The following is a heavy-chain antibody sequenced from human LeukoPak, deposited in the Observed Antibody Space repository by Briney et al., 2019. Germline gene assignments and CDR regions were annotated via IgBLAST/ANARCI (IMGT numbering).Heavy chain of an antibody. J-gene: IGHJ6*02. V-gene: IGHV3-74*01. CDR1: GLIFSNYW. D-gene: IGHD3-22*01. CDR2: INSDGSST. Sequence: GGSLRLSCAASGLIFSNYWMHWVRQAPGKGLVWVSRINSDGSSTIYVDSVKGRFTISRDNAKNSLYLQMNSLRAGDTAVYYCARTLDDYYDSSGYSYGMDVWGQGTTVTVSS. CDR3: ARTLDDYYDSSGYSYGMDV.